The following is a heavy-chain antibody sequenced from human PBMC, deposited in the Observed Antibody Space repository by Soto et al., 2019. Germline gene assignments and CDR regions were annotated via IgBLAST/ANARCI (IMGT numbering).Heavy chain of an antibody. CDR3: ARALGYSYGYYFDD. Sequence: NPSETLSLTCTVSGGSISSYYWSWIRQPPGKGLEWIGYIYYSGSTNYNPSLKSRVTISVDTSKNQFSLKLSSVTAADTAVYYCARALGYSYGYYFDDWGKGTLVPVSS. CDR2: IYYSGST. V-gene: IGHV4-59*08. D-gene: IGHD5-18*01. J-gene: IGHJ4*02. CDR1: GGSISSYY.